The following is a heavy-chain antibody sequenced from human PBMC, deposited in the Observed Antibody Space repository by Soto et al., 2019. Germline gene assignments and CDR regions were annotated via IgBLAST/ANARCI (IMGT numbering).Heavy chain of an antibody. CDR1: GGSINTYY. V-gene: IGHV4-59*01. CDR3: TRGGGDV. J-gene: IGHJ4*02. Sequence: ASETLSLTCTVSGGSINTYYWSWIRQPPGKGLEWIGYIYYSGSDSGSTNYIPSLKSRVTISVDTSKNQFSLKLTSVTAADTAVYFCTRGGGDVWGQGTLVTVSS. CDR2: IYYSGSDSGST. D-gene: IGHD3-10*01.